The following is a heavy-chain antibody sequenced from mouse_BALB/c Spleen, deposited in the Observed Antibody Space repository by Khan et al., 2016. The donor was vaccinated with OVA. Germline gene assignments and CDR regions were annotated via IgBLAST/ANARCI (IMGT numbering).Heavy chain of an antibody. CDR3: ARDGSRYNYAMDY. V-gene: IGHV3-2*02. J-gene: IGHJ4*01. CDR1: GYSITSDYA. CDR2: ISSSGST. D-gene: IGHD2-3*01. Sequence: EVQLVESGPGLVKPSQSLSLTCTVTGYSITSDYAWNWIRQFPGNKLEWMGYISSSGSTNYNPALKSRISITRDKSKNQFFLQLNSVTTEDTATYYCARDGSRYNYAMDYWGQGTSVTVSS.